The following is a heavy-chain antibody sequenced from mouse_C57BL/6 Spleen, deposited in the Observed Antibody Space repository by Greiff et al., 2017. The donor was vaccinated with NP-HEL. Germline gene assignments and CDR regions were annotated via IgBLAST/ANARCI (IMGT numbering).Heavy chain of an antibody. CDR3: ARGATVVATDFAY. J-gene: IGHJ3*01. V-gene: IGHV1-64*01. CDR2: IHPNSGST. D-gene: IGHD1-1*01. CDR1: GYTFTSYW. Sequence: VQLQQSGAELVKPGASVKLSCKASGYTFTSYWMHWVKQRPGQGLEWIGMIHPNSGSTNYNEKFKSKATLTVDKSSSTAYMQLSSLTSEDSAVYYCARGATVVATDFAYWGQGTLVTVSA.